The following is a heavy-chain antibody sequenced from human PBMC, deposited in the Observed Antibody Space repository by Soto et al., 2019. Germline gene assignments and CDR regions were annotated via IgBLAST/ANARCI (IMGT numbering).Heavy chain of an antibody. V-gene: IGHV3-9*01. Sequence: EVQLVESGGGWVQPGRSLRLSCAASGFTFNEHAMHWVRQVAGKGLEWVSGISGKGGKRGYADSGKGRFTISRDNAKNSMSLQVNRRTTEDTALYFCVKDTSSAYDDHIEMFDYGGQGTLVTVSS. CDR1: GFTFNEHA. CDR2: ISGKGGKR. J-gene: IGHJ4*02. CDR3: VKDTSSAYDDHIEMFDY. D-gene: IGHD4-17*01.